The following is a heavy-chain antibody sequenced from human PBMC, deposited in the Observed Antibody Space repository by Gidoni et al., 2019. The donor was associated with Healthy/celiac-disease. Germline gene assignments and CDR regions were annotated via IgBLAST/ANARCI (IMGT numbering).Heavy chain of an antibody. CDR2: IRSKANSYAT. J-gene: IGHJ5*02. D-gene: IGHD4-17*01. V-gene: IGHV3-73*02. CDR3: TRGGHYGDLNWFDP. Sequence: EVQLVESGGGLVQPGGSLTLSCAASGFTFSGSAMHWVRQASGKGLEWVGRIRSKANSYATAYAASVKGRFTISRDDSKNTAYLQMNSLKTEDTAVYYCTRGGHYGDLNWFDPWGQGTLVTVSS. CDR1: GFTFSGSA.